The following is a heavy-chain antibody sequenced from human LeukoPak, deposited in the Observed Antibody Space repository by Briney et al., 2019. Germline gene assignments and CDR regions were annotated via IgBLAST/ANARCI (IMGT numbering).Heavy chain of an antibody. CDR1: GVSISSRNW. V-gene: IGHV4-4*02. CDR3: AKMTPVTSFQLLVLDS. Sequence: PSGTLSLTCAVSGVSISSRNWWTWVRQPPGKGLEWIGEISHSGSTNYNPSLESRVTVSVGNSKNQFSLKLSSVTAADTAVYYCAKMTPVTSFQLLVLDSWGPGTLVTISS. J-gene: IGHJ4*02. D-gene: IGHD4-11*01. CDR2: ISHSGST.